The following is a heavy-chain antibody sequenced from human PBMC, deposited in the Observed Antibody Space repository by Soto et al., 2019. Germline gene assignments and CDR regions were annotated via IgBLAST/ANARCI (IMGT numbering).Heavy chain of an antibody. CDR3: ARAAQFNYGGNSGFDC. Sequence: VQLQESGPGLVKPSETLSLTCTVSGGSISSYYWSWIRQPPGKGLVWVSHIKSDGSATSHADSVKGRFTISRDNAKNTLYLQMNSLRAEDTAVYYCARAAQFNYGGNSGFDCWGQGTLVTVSS. D-gene: IGHD4-17*01. J-gene: IGHJ4*02. CDR1: GGSISSYY. V-gene: IGHV3-74*01. CDR2: IKSDGSAT.